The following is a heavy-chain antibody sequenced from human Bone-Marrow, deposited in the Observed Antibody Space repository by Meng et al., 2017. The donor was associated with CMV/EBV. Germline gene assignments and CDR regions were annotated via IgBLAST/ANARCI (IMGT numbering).Heavy chain of an antibody. V-gene: IGHV1-2*02. Sequence: ASVKVSCKASGYTFTGYYMHWVRQAPGQGLEWMGWINPNSGGTNYAQKFQGRVTMTRDTSISTAYMELSRLRSDDTAVYYCAAGWITEKLGLADYWGQGTTVTVSS. J-gene: IGHJ4*03. CDR3: AAGWITEKLGLADY. CDR1: GYTFTGYY. CDR2: INPNSGGT. D-gene: IGHD7-27*01.